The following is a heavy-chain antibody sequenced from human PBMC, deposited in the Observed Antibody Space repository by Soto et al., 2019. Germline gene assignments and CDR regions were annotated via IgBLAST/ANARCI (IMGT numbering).Heavy chain of an antibody. V-gene: IGHV3-74*01. CDR2: INGDGTVT. CDR3: IRGRRYSGSEAFDI. CDR1: GFTFSSYW. Sequence: EVQLVESGGALVQPGGSLRVSCEASGFTFSSYWMHWVRRAPGKGLVWVARINGDGTVTTDANSVKGRFTISRDNAKNTLYFQMDSLRAEDTAMYYCIRGRRYSGSEAFDIWGQGTVVTVSS. J-gene: IGHJ3*02. D-gene: IGHD1-26*01.